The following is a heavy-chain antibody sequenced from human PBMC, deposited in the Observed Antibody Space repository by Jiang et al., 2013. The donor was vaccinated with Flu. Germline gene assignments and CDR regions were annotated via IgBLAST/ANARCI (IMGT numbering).Heavy chain of an antibody. D-gene: IGHD3-10*01. CDR2: IYHSGRT. CDR1: GGSVSGNQW. J-gene: IGHJ3*01. Sequence: GPGLVKPSGTLSLTCDVSGGSVSGNQWWNWVRQSPAKGLEWIGEIYHSGRTNYNPSLKSRVNISVDKSKNQFSLTLTSVTAADTAVYYCAGLWSQIPVRGALHAWGQGTVVIVSS. V-gene: IGHV4-4*02. CDR3: AGLWSQIPVRGALHA.